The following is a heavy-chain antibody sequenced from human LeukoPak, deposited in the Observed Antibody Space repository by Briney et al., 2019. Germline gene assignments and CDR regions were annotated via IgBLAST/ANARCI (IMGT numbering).Heavy chain of an antibody. Sequence: HSGGSLRLSCAASGFTFSSYGMHWVRQAPGKGLEWVAFIRYDGSNKYCADSVKGRFTISRDNSKNALYLQMNSLRSEDTAVYYCAKGRGVIDYWGRGTPVTVSS. D-gene: IGHD3-10*01. CDR3: AKGRGVIDY. CDR1: GFTFSSYG. J-gene: IGHJ4*02. V-gene: IGHV3-30*02. CDR2: IRYDGSNK.